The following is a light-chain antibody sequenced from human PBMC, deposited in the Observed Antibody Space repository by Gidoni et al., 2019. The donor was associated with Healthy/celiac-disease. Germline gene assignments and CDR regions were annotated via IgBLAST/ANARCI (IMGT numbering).Light chain of an antibody. CDR3: QQRSNWPS. CDR2: DAS. CDR1: QSVSSY. V-gene: IGKV3-11*01. J-gene: IGKJ3*01. Sequence: ETVFTQSPATLSLSPGERATLSCRASQSVSSYLAWYQQKPGQAPRLLIYDASNRATGIPARFSGSGSETDFTLTISSLEPEDFAVYYCQQRSNWPSFGPGTKVDIK.